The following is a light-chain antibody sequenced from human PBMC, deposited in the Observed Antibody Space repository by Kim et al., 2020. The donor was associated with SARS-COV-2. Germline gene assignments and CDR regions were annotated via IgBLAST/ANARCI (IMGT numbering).Light chain of an antibody. CDR1: QILSSNY. V-gene: IGKV3-20*01. Sequence: PGERATLSCRASQILSSNYLAWYQQKPGQAPRLLIYYTSTRATGIPDRFSGSGSGTDFTLTISRLETEDFAVYYCQQYDSSPPMYTFGQGTKLEI. J-gene: IGKJ2*01. CDR2: YTS. CDR3: QQYDSSPPMYT.